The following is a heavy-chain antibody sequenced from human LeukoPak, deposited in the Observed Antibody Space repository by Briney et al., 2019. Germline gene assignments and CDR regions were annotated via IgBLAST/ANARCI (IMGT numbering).Heavy chain of an antibody. CDR1: GYIFTDYC. V-gene: IGHV1-2*02. CDR2: IDPSRDVT. CDR3: ARGPPATTAFDV. J-gene: IGHJ3*01. D-gene: IGHD1-1*01. Sequence: EASVKVSCKASGYIFTDYCLHWVRQAPGQGLEWMGWIDPSRDVTRYAQNFQGRVTMTWDTSMSTAYMEVTRLTSDDTAMFYCARGPPATTAFDVWGQGTMVIVSS.